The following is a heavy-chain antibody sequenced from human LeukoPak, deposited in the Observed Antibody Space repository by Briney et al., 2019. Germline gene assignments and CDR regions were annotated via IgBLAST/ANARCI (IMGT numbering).Heavy chain of an antibody. CDR1: GFTFSRYW. J-gene: IGHJ1*01. V-gene: IGHV3-7*03. D-gene: IGHD3-22*01. CDR2: IKQDGSVT. CDR3: ARDPWADSSGFPLHH. Sequence: GSLRLSCATSGFTFSRYWMSWVRQALGRGLECVANIKQDGSVTYYVDSVRGRFTISRDNAKNSLYLQMNSLRTEDTAVYYCARDPWADSSGFPLHHWGQGTLVTVSS.